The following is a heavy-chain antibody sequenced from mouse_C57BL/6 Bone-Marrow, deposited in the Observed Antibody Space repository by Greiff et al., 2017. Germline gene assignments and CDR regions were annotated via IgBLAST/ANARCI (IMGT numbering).Heavy chain of an antibody. CDR2: INPGSGGT. CDR1: GYAFTNYL. CDR3: ARSKHCDSWFAY. J-gene: IGHJ3*01. Sequence: QVQLQQSGAELVRPGTSVKVSCKASGYAFTNYLIEWVKQRPGQGLEWIGVINPGSGGTNYNEKFKGKATLTADKSSSTAYMQLSSLTSEDSAVYFCARSKHCDSWFAYWGQGTLVTVSA. D-gene: IGHD2-13*01. V-gene: IGHV1-54*01.